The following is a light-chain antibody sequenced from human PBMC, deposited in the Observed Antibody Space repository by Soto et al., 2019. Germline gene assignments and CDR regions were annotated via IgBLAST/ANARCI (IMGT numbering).Light chain of an antibody. CDR1: RSSSSAH. V-gene: IGKV3-20*01. CDR2: GAS. J-gene: IGKJ4*01. Sequence: IVLTQAPGTLSLSAGVRTTLSCRPSRSSSSAHLARYQQIPGQQPRLLIYGASIRAAGVTDRFSGSGFWSYVTLSISRLEQADFALYYCHYYDDSSSITVGGRTKVEIK. CDR3: HYYDDSSSIT.